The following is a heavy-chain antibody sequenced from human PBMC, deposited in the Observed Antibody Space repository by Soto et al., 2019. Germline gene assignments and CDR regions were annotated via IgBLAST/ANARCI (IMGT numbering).Heavy chain of an antibody. CDR1: GYTFTSYY. CDR2: INPSGGST. Sequence: ASVKVSCKASGYTFTSYYMHWVRQAPGQGLEWMGIINPSGGSTSYAQKFQGRVTMTRDTSTSTVYMELSSLRSEDTAVYYCARLYVVAATRDAFVIWGQGTMVTVS. V-gene: IGHV1-46*03. J-gene: IGHJ3*02. D-gene: IGHD2-15*01. CDR3: ARLYVVAATRDAFVI.